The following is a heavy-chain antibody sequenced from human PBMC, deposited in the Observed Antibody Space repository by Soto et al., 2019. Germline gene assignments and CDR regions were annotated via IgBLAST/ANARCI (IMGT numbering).Heavy chain of an antibody. CDR3: AGMKMARLDH. V-gene: IGHV1-69*09. J-gene: IGHJ4*02. CDR2: ITPALHLT. CDR1: GVSFNSYG. D-gene: IGHD2-8*01. Sequence: QVQLQQSGAEVKRPGSSVKVSCKASGVSFNSYGFAWVRQAPGQGLEWLGKITPALHLTNYAQSFQGRVTITADTSTSTLYLELTSLTSKDTAVYYCAGMKMARLDHWGQGTLVTVSS.